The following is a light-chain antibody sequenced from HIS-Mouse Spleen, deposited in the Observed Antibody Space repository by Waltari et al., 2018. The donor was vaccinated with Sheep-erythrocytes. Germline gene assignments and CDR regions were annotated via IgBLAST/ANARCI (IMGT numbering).Light chain of an antibody. V-gene: IGLV3-1*01. CDR3: QAWDSSTAWV. J-gene: IGLJ3*02. CDR1: KLGDKY. CDR2: QDS. Sequence: SYELTQPPSVSVSLGQTASITCSGDKLGDKYACWYQQKPGQSPVLVIYQDSKRPSGIPERFSCSNSGNTATLTISGTQAMDEADYYCQAWDSSTAWVFGGGTKLTVL.